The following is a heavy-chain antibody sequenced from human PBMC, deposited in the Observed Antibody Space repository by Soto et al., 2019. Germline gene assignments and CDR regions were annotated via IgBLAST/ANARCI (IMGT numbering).Heavy chain of an antibody. CDR1: GGTISSYY. V-gene: IGHV4-59*08. CDR2: IYYSGST. Sequence: SETLSLTCTVSGGTISSYYWSWIRQPPGKGLEWIGYIYYSGSTYYNPSLESRVTISVDKSKNQFSLKLMSLSAADTAVYYCGRLEGLATISYYFDYWGQGALVTVSS. D-gene: IGHD3-9*01. CDR3: GRLEGLATISYYFDY. J-gene: IGHJ4*02.